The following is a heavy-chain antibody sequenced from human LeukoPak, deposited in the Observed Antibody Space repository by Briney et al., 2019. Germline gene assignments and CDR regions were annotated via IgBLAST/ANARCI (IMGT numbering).Heavy chain of an antibody. CDR3: ARDFRASTSPYDAFDI. V-gene: IGHV3-21*04. Sequence: GGSLRLSCAASEFTFSTYSMNWVRQAPGKGLEWVSSISSGSTYIYYADSVKGRFTISRDNAKNSLYLQMNSLRAEDTAVYYCARDFRASTSPYDAFDIWGQGTMVTVSS. J-gene: IGHJ3*02. CDR1: EFTFSTYS. D-gene: IGHD2/OR15-2a*01. CDR2: ISSGSTYI.